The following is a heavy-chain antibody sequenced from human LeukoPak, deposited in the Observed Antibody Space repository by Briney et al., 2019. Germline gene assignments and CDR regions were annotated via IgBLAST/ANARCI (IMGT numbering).Heavy chain of an antibody. J-gene: IGHJ4*02. Sequence: GGSLRLSCAASGFTFSNAWMSWVRQAPGKGLEWVGRIKSKTDAGTRDFAAPEKGRFSISRDDSKNMVYLQMNSLKTEDTAVYYCTSGTGKSDFDYWGQGTLVTVSS. CDR3: TSGTGKSDFDY. CDR2: IKSKTDAGTR. CDR1: GFTFSNAW. D-gene: IGHD1-1*01. V-gene: IGHV3-15*01.